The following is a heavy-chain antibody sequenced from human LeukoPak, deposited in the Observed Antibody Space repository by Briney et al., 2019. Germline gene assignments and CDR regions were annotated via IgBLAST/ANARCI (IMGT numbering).Heavy chain of an antibody. J-gene: IGHJ6*03. CDR2: ANYSGST. CDR3: ARVGDLFRAHRVRGLSPDFYYMDV. V-gene: IGHV4-34*01. Sequence: GSLRLSCAASGFTFSDFYWNWIRQPPGKGLEWIGEANYSGSTYYNPSLTSRVIISVDTSKKQFSLKLSSVTAADTGVYYCARVGDLFRAHRVRGLSPDFYYMDVWGKGTTVTVSS. D-gene: IGHD3-10*01. CDR1: GFTFSDFY.